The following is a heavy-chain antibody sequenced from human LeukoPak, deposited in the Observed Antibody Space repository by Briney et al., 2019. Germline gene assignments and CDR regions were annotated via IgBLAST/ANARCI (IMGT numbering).Heavy chain of an antibody. V-gene: IGHV3-74*01. J-gene: IGHJ4*02. CDR3: ARGNIAAAGIHY. CDR2: ISGDGSST. Sequence: GSLRLSCAASGFTFSSYWMHWVRQAPGKGLVSVSRISGDGSSTTYVDSVMGRFTISRDNAKNTLYLQLNSVRAEDTAVYYCARGNIAAAGIHYWGQGTLVIVSS. D-gene: IGHD6-13*01. CDR1: GFTFSSYW.